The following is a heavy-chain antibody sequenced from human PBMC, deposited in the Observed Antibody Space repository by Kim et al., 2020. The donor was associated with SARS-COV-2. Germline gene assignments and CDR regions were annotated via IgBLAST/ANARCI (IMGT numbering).Heavy chain of an antibody. D-gene: IGHD2-2*01. J-gene: IGHJ3*02. CDR3: ARYQLLLAFSAFDI. CDR1: GFTFSSYA. V-gene: IGHV3-30-3*01. Sequence: GGSLRLSCAASGFTFSSYAMHWVRQAPGKGLEWVAVISYDGSNKYYADSVKGRFTISRDNSKNTLYLQMNSLRAEDTAVYYCARYQLLLAFSAFDIWGQGTMVTVSS. CDR2: ISYDGSNK.